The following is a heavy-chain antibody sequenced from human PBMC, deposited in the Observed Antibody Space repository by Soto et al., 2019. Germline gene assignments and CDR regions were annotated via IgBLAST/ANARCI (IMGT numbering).Heavy chain of an antibody. J-gene: IGHJ6*02. CDR1: GGTFSNSA. D-gene: IGHD5-12*01. V-gene: IGHV1-69*06. Sequence: QVQLVQSGAEVKKPGSSVKVSCKASGGTFSNSAISWVQQAPGQGLEWMGGIIPLFPTTNYAQKFQGRVTITADKSTSTAYMELSSLKSEDTAVYYCARDERDGYNRYYYYGMDVWGQGTTVTVSS. CDR2: IIPLFPTT. CDR3: ARDERDGYNRYYYYGMDV.